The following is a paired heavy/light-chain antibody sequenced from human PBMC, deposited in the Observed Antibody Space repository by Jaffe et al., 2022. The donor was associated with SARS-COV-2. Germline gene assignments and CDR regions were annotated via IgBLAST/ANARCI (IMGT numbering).Heavy chain of an antibody. CDR2: ISWNSGSI. CDR1: GFTFDDYA. D-gene: IGHD6-13*01. V-gene: IGHV3-9*01. CDR3: AKGGMSSWHVHNPNWFDP. Sequence: EVQLVESGGGLVQPGRSLRLSCAASGFTFDDYAMHWVRQAPGKGLEWVSGISWNSGSIGYADSVKGRFTISRDNAKNSLYLQMNSLRAEDTALYYCAKGGMSSWHVHNPNWFDPWGQGTLVTVSS. J-gene: IGHJ5*02.
Light chain of an antibody. CDR1: SSNIGNNA. CDR2: YDD. CDR3: AAWDDSLNGYV. Sequence: QSVLTQPPSVSEAPRQRVTISCSGSSSNIGNNAVNWYQQLPGKAPKLLIYYDDLLPSGVSDRFSGSKSGTSASLAISGLQSEDEADYYCAAWDDSLNGYVFGTGTKVTVL. V-gene: IGLV1-36*01. J-gene: IGLJ1*01.